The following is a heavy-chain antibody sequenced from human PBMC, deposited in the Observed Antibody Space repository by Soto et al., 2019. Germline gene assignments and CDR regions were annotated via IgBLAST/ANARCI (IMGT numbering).Heavy chain of an antibody. CDR2: IFHGGST. J-gene: IGHJ4*02. CDR1: GGSIRSNNW. D-gene: IGHD6-19*01. CDR3: ADMRGQWLPRD. V-gene: IGHV4-4*02. Sequence: SETLSLTCAVSGGSIRSNNWWSWVRQPPGKGLEWIGEIFHGGSTYYNPSLKSRVTISVDTSKNQFSLRLSSVTAADTAVYYCADMRGQWLPRDWGQGILVTVSS.